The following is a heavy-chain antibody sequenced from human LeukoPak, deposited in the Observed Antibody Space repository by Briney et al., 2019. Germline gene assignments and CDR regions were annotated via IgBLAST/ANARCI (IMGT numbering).Heavy chain of an antibody. CDR3: ARDATPYDSSGYYDAIDI. J-gene: IGHJ3*02. CDR2: INRDASEK. Sequence: GGSLRLSCAASGFTFSTSWMTWVRQGPGKGLEWVAKINRDASEKYYVDSVKGRFTISRDNAKNSLYLLLNSLRAEDTAVYHCARDATPYDSSGYYDAIDIWGQGTMVTVSS. V-gene: IGHV3-7*01. D-gene: IGHD3-22*01. CDR1: GFTFSTSW.